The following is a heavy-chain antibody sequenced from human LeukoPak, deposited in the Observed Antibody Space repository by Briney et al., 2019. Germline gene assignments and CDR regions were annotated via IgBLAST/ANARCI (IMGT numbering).Heavy chain of an antibody. D-gene: IGHD3-16*02. CDR1: GFSFSTYA. V-gene: IGHV3-23*01. CDR2: VNGNGGST. J-gene: IGHJ4*02. CDR3: AKSLYGGYDY. Sequence: GGSLRLSCAASGFSFSTYAMSWVRQAPGKGLEWVSGVNGNGGSTSYADSVKGRFTIFRDNSKNTVHLQMNSLRVEDTAVYYCAKSLYGGYDYWGQGTVVTVSS.